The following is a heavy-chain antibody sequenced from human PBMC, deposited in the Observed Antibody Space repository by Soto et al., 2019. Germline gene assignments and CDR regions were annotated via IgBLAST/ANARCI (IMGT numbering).Heavy chain of an antibody. J-gene: IGHJ6*02. CDR1: GGTFSSYA. V-gene: IGHV1-69*13. D-gene: IGHD3-22*01. CDR3: ARTKYYYDSSGYYSSYYYYGMDV. CDR2: IIPIFGTA. Sequence: GASVKVSCKASGGTFSSYAISWVRQAPGQGLEWMGGIIPIFGTANYAQKFQGRVTITADESTSTAYMELSSLRSEDTAVYYCARTKYYYDSSGYYSSYYYYGMDVWGQGTTVTVSS.